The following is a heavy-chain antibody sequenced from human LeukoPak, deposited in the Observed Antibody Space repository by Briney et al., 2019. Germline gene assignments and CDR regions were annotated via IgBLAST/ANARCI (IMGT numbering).Heavy chain of an antibody. CDR1: GGSISSYY. Sequence: SETLSLTCTVSGGSISSYYWSWIRQPPGKGLEWIGYIYYSGSTNYNPPLKSRVTISVDTSKNQFSLKLSSVTAADTAVYYCARAGGYLLYFDSWGQGTLVTVSS. CDR2: IYYSGST. J-gene: IGHJ4*02. D-gene: IGHD5-12*01. V-gene: IGHV4-59*01. CDR3: ARAGGYLLYFDS.